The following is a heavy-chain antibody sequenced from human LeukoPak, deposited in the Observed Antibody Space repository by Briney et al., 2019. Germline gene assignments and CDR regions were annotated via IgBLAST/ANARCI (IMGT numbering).Heavy chain of an antibody. CDR3: ARNYYDSSGTPFGY. Sequence: ASVKVSCKASGYTFTGYYMHWGRQAPGQGLEWMGWINPNSGGTNYAQKFQGRVTMTRDTSISTAYMELSRLRSDDTAVYYCARNYYDSSGTPFGYWGQGTLVTVSS. CDR1: GYTFTGYY. V-gene: IGHV1-2*02. CDR2: INPNSGGT. J-gene: IGHJ4*02. D-gene: IGHD3-22*01.